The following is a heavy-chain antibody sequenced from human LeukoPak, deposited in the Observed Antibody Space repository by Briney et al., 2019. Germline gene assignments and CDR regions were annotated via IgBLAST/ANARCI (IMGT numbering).Heavy chain of an antibody. J-gene: IGHJ5*02. V-gene: IGHV3-74*01. D-gene: IGHD2-15*01. CDR2: NNGDGSTT. CDR1: GFSLSGYW. CDR3: ARDPRNVGLAP. Sequence: GGSLRLSCVASGFSLSGYWMYWVRQAPGKGLMYISRNNGDGSTTNYADVVKGRFTMSRDNVKNTLYLQMNSLRAEDTAVYYCARDPRNVGLAPWGQGTLVTVSS.